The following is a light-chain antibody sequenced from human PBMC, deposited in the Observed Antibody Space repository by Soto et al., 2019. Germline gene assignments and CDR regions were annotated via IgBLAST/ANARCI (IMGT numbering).Light chain of an antibody. J-gene: IGKJ1*01. Sequence: IQLTQSPSSLSASVGDRVTITWLASQTISSWLAWYQQKPGKAPKLLIYKASTLKSGVPSRFSGSGSGTEFTLTISSLQPDDFATYYCQHYNSYSEAFGQGTKVDIK. CDR2: KAS. CDR1: QTISSW. CDR3: QHYNSYSEA. V-gene: IGKV1-5*03.